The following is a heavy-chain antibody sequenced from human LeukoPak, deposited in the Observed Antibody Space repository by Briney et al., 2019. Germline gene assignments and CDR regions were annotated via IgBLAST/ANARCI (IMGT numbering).Heavy chain of an antibody. D-gene: IGHD3-10*01. CDR1: RGSISSYY. V-gene: IGHV4-59*12. J-gene: IGHJ3*02. CDR2: IYYSGST. CDR3: SFNLGSGSYAFDI. Sequence: SETLSLTCTVSRGSISSYYWSWIRQPPGKGLEWIGYIYYSGSTNYNPSLKSRVTISLDTSKHQFSLKLSSVTAADTAVYYCSFNLGSGSYAFDIWGQGTMVTVSS.